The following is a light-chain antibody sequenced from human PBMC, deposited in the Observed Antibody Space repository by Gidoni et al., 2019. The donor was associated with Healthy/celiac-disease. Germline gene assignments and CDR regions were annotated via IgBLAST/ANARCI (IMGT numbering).Light chain of an antibody. V-gene: IGKV1-5*03. CDR1: QSISSW. Sequence: DIQMTQSPSTLSASVGDRVTITCRASQSISSWLAWYQQKPGKAPTLLIYKASSLESGVPSRFSGSGSGTEFTLTISSLQPDDFATYYCQQYNSYPVFGQGTKLEIK. CDR2: KAS. J-gene: IGKJ2*01. CDR3: QQYNSYPV.